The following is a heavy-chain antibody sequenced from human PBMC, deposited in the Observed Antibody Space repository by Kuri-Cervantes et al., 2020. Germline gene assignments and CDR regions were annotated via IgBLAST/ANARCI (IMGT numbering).Heavy chain of an antibody. D-gene: IGHD6-19*01. Sequence: GGSLRLSCAASGFTFDDYGMSWVRQVPGKGLEWVSGINWTGGSTGYADSVKGRFTISRDNAKNSLYLQMDNLKAEDTALYYCAKDQSEWLAKYSFDSWGQGTPVTVSS. CDR3: AKDQSEWLAKYSFDS. CDR2: INWTGGST. CDR1: GFTFDDYG. J-gene: IGHJ4*02. V-gene: IGHV3-20*04.